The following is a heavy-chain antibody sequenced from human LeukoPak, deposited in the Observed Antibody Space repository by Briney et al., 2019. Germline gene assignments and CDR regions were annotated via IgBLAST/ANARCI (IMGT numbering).Heavy chain of an antibody. V-gene: IGHV3-30-3*01. CDR2: RSYDGSNT. CDR3: AKVRVATIHPPGIGPFDY. CDR1: GVTFSSYA. Sequence: GRSLRLSCAASGVTFSSYAMHWVRQAPGKGLEWVAARSYDGSNTYYADSVKGRFTISRDNFKSTLYLQMNSLRPEDTAVYYCAKVRVATIHPPGIGPFDYWGQGTLVTVSS. D-gene: IGHD5-12*01. J-gene: IGHJ4*02.